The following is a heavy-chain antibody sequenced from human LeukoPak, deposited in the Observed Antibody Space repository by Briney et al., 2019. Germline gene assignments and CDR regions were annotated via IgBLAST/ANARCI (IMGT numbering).Heavy chain of an antibody. CDR3: ARDVRGYSYGGSYDY. V-gene: IGHV4-61*01. CDR2: IYYSGIT. Sequence: SETLSLTCTVSGGSVGSGSYYWSWIRQPPGKGLEWIGYIYYSGITNYNPSLKSRITISADTSKNQFSLKLNSVTAADTAVYYCARDVRGYSYGGSYDYWGQGTLVTVSS. J-gene: IGHJ4*02. D-gene: IGHD5-18*01. CDR1: GGSVGSGSYY.